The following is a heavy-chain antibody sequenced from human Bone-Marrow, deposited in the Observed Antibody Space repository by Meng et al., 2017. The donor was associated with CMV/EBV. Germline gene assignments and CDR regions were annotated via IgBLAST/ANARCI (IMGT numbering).Heavy chain of an antibody. CDR1: GLALSRNG. CDR3: ARDRAEWQLLDY. J-gene: IGHJ4*02. CDR2: IWYDGINK. V-gene: IGHV3-33*01. Sequence: CAAAGLALSRNGMHWVRQAPGKGLEWVAVIWYDGINKYYADSVKGRFTISRDNSKNTLYLQMNSLRAEDTAVYYCARDRAEWQLLDYWGQGTLVTVSS. D-gene: IGHD1-26*01.